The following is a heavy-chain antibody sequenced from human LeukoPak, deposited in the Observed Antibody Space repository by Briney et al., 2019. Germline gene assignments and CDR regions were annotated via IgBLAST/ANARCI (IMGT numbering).Heavy chain of an antibody. Sequence: GASVKVSCKASGGTFSSYAISWVRQAPGQGLEWMGGIIPIFGTANYAQKFQGRVTITTDESTSTAYMELTSLRSEDTAVYYCARGAQLRYFDWLLFGWGQGTLVTLSS. V-gene: IGHV1-69*05. CDR3: ARGAQLRYFDWLLFG. D-gene: IGHD3-9*01. CDR1: GGTFSSYA. J-gene: IGHJ4*02. CDR2: IIPIFGTA.